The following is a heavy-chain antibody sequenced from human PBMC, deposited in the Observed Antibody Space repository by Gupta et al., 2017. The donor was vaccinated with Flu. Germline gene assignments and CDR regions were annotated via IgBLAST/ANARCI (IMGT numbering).Heavy chain of an antibody. V-gene: IGHV4-34*01. CDR1: GGSLSGSY. CDR2: INHSGRT. CDR3: ARLLAYCGGDCYSAYYFDY. Sequence: QLQLQQWGAGLLKPSETLSLTCAVYGGSLSGSYWSWIRQPPGKGLEWIGEINHSGRTTYNPSLKSRVTISVDTSKNQFSLKLSSVTAADTAVYYCARLLAYCGGDCYSAYYFDYWGQGTLVTVAS. D-gene: IGHD2-21*02. J-gene: IGHJ4*02.